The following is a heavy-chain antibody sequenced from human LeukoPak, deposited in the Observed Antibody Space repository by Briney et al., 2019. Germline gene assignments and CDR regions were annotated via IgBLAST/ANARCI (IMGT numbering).Heavy chain of an antibody. CDR3: ARAPSPLAVAGTDY. D-gene: IGHD6-19*01. CDR2: ISSSSSYI. J-gene: IGHJ4*02. CDR1: GFTFSSYS. V-gene: IGHV3-21*01. Sequence: GGSLRLSCAASGFTFSSYSMNWVRQAPGKGLEWVSSISSSSSYIYYADSVKGRFTISRDNAKNSLYLQMNSLRAEDTAVYYCARAPSPLAVAGTDYWGQGTLITVSS.